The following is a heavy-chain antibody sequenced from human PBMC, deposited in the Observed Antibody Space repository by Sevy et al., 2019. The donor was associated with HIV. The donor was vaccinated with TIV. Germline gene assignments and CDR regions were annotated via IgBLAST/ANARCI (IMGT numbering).Heavy chain of an antibody. D-gene: IGHD2-2*02. Sequence: ASVKVSCKASGYTFTSYDISWVRQAPGQGLEWMGWISAYNGNTNYAQKLQGRVTMTTDTSTSTAYMELRSLRSDDTAVYYCARDHRTCSSTSCYNYYYYGMDVWGQGTTVTVSS. CDR3: ARDHRTCSSTSCYNYYYYGMDV. CDR2: ISAYNGNT. V-gene: IGHV1-18*01. J-gene: IGHJ6*02. CDR1: GYTFTSYD.